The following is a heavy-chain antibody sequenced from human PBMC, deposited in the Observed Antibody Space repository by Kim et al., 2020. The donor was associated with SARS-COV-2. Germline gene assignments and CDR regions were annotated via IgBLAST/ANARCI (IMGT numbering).Heavy chain of an antibody. Sequence: SQTLSLTCAVSGDSVSSYTAAWNWIRQSPSRGLEWLGRTYFRSKWSTNYAVSVQSRININADTSTNQFSLQLNSVTPEDTALYYCARQMSWRFDFWGQGTLVTVSS. CDR1: GDSVSSYTAA. J-gene: IGHJ4*02. CDR3: ARQMSWRFDF. V-gene: IGHV6-1*01. CDR2: TYFRSKWST.